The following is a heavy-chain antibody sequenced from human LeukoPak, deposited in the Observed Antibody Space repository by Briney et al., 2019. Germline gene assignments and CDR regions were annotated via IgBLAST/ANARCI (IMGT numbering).Heavy chain of an antibody. V-gene: IGHV3-30*02. CDR1: GSTFNNIG. CDR3: AKDLHGGYSSDY. Sequence: GGSLRLSCAASGSTFNNIGMHWVRQAPGKGLEFVSFIDFEGVDKYYADSVKGRFTISKDYSKATLYLQMNSLRPEDTAIYYCAKDLHGGYSSDYWGQGTLVTVSS. J-gene: IGHJ4*02. D-gene: IGHD4-23*01. CDR2: IDFEGVDK.